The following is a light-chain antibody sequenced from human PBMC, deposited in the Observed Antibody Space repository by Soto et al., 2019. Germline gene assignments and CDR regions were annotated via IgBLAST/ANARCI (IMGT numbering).Light chain of an antibody. Sequence: EIVLTHSPATLSLSPGERATLSCRASQSVSSNYLAWYQQKPGQAPRLLIYDASSTATGIPDRFSGSGSGTDFTLSISGLEPEDFAVDYCQKYGSSPTFGQGTRLEIK. CDR2: DAS. V-gene: IGKV3-20*01. CDR1: QSVSSNY. J-gene: IGKJ5*01. CDR3: QKYGSSPT.